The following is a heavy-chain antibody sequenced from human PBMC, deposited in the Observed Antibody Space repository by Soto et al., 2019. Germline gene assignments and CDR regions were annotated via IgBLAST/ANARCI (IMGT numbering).Heavy chain of an antibody. D-gene: IGHD3-10*01. J-gene: IGHJ6*02. Sequence: QVQLQESGPGLVKPSETLSLTCTVSGDSISRYYWSWIRLSPGKGLEWIGYIYYSGETNYNPSVNSRVTISVDRTNNQFSLKLSSVTAADTAVYYCARDQGGEFLKGSGMDVWGQGTTVTVSS. V-gene: IGHV4-59*01. CDR2: IYYSGET. CDR1: GDSISRYY. CDR3: ARDQGGEFLKGSGMDV.